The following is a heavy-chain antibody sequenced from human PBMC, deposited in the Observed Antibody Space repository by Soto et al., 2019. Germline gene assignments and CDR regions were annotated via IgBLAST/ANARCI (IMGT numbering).Heavy chain of an antibody. D-gene: IGHD3-3*01. J-gene: IGHJ4*02. V-gene: IGHV4-34*01. Sequence: SETLSLTCAVYGGSFSGYYWSWIRQPPGKGLEWIGEINHSGSTNYNPSIKSRVTISVDTSKNQFSLKLSSVTAADTAVYYCARGVAYYDFWSGYYGYWGQGTLVTVSS. CDR3: ARGVAYYDFWSGYYGY. CDR1: GGSFSGYY. CDR2: INHSGST.